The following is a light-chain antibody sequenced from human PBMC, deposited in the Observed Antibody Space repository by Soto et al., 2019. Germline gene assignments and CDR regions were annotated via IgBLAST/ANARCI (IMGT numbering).Light chain of an antibody. Sequence: DIVMTQSPDSLAVSLGERATINCKSSQSVLYSSKNKNYLAWYQQKPGQPPKLLIYWASTRKSGVPDRFSGSGSGTDFTLTISSLQAEDVSVYYCQQYSSTPVTVGQGTKLEIK. CDR2: WAS. V-gene: IGKV4-1*01. CDR1: QSVLYSSKNKNY. CDR3: QQYSSTPVT. J-gene: IGKJ2*01.